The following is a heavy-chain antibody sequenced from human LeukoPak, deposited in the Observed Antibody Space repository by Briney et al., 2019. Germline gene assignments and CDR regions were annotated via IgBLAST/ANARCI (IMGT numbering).Heavy chain of an antibody. CDR3: ARDSHCSSTSCYPDY. V-gene: IGHV1-69*13. D-gene: IGHD2-2*01. J-gene: IGHJ4*02. CDR1: GGTFSSYA. Sequence: SVKVSCKASGGTFSSYAISWVRQAPGQGLEWMGGIIPIFGTANYAQKFQGRVTITAEESTSTAYMELSSLRSEDTAVYYCARDSHCSSTSCYPDYWGQGTLVTVSS. CDR2: IIPIFGTA.